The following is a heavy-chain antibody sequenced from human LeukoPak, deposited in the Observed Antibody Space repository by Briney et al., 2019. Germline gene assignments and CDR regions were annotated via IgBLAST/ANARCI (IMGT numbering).Heavy chain of an antibody. CDR2: IKQDGSEK. CDR1: GFTFSSYW. Sequence: GGSLRLSCAASGFTFSSYWMSWVRQAPGKGLEWVANIKQDGSEKYYVDSVKGRFTISRDNAKNSLYLQMNSLRAEDTAVYYCAKDLQRGGYFDWLPRYPDYWGQGTLVTVSS. CDR3: AKDLQRGGYFDWLPRYPDY. D-gene: IGHD3-9*01. J-gene: IGHJ4*02. V-gene: IGHV3-7*01.